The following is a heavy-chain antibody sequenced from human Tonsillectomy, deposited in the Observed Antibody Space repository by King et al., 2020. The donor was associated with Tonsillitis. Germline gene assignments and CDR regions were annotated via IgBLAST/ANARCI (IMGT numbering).Heavy chain of an antibody. J-gene: IGHJ4*02. CDR1: VGTFSSYD. V-gene: IGHV1-69*01. D-gene: IGHD3-10*01. Sequence: QLVQSGAEVKKPGSSVKVSCKASVGTFSSYDISWVRQAPGQGLDWMGGIIPIFGTANYAQRFQGRVTISADESTSTAYMELSSLRSEDTAVYYCVRASGSGCYYDAGGFDYWGQGSLVTVSS. CDR2: IIPIFGTA. CDR3: VRASGSGCYYDAGGFDY.